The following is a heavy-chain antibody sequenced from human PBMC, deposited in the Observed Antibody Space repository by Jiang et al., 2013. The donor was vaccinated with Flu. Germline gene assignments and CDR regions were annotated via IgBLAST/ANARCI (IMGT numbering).Heavy chain of an antibody. J-gene: IGHJ3*02. D-gene: IGHD1-26*01. CDR3: ARLRLGVGAAGGDAFDI. CDR1: GHRVTAYW. V-gene: IGHV5-51*01. CDR2: IYPDDSDT. Sequence: GAEVKKPGESLKISCKGSGHRVTAYWIGWVRQMPGKGLETMGVIYPDDSDTRYSPPFQGQVTISVDKSISTAFLQWNSLKASDTAMYYCARLRLGVGAAGGDAFDIWGQGTMVTVSS.